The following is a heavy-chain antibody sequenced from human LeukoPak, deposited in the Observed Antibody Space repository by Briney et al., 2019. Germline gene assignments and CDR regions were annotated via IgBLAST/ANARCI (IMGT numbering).Heavy chain of an antibody. V-gene: IGHV1-2*02. CDR3: AGPGPRRDHDACDI. J-gene: IGHJ3*02. D-gene: IGHD1-14*01. CDR1: GYTFTGYY. Sequence: ASVKLSCKASGYTFTGYYMHWVRQAPGQGLEWMGWINPNSGGTNYAQKFQGRVTMTRDTSISTAYMELSRLRSDDTAVYYCAGPGPRRDHDACDIWGQGTMVTVSS. CDR2: INPNSGGT.